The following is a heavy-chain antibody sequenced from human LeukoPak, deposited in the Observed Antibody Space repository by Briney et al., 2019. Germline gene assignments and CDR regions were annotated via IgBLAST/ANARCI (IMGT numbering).Heavy chain of an antibody. CDR1: GYSISSGYY. Sequence: SETLSLTCTVSGYSISSGYYWGWIRQPPGKGLEWIGSIYHSGSTYYNPSLKSRVTISVDTSKNQFSLKLSSVTAADTAVYYCARDQYDYVWGSYLGGFDYWGQGTLVTVSS. J-gene: IGHJ4*02. CDR2: IYHSGST. CDR3: ARDQYDYVWGSYLGGFDY. D-gene: IGHD3-16*02. V-gene: IGHV4-38-2*02.